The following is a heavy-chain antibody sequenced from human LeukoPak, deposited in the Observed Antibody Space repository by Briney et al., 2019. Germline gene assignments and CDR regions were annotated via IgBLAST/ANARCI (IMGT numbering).Heavy chain of an antibody. V-gene: IGHV3-33*01. CDR3: ARAVGPFDI. CDR2: IWYDGSNK. Sequence: GGSLRLSCAASEFTFSTYGMHWVRQAPGKGLEWVAVIWYDGSNKYYADSVKGRFTISRDNSKNTLSLQMNSLRAEDTAVYYCARAVGPFDIWGQGTMIAVSS. CDR1: EFTFSTYG. J-gene: IGHJ3*02.